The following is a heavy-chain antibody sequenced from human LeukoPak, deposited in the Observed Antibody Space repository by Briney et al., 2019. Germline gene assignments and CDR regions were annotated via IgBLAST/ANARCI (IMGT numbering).Heavy chain of an antibody. CDR2: ISAYNGNT. V-gene: IGHV1-18*01. D-gene: IGHD5-18*01. CDR1: GGTFSSYA. CDR3: ARGDNVDTAMVS. Sequence: ASVKVSCKASGGTFSSYAISWVRQAPGQGLEWMGWISAYNGNTNYAQKLQGRVTMTTDTSTSTAYMELRSLRSDDTAVYYCARGDNVDTAMVSWGQGTLVTVSS. J-gene: IGHJ4*02.